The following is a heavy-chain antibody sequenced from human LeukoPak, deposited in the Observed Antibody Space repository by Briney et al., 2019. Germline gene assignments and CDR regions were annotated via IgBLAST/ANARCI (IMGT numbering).Heavy chain of an antibody. CDR3: ARGDHYDSSGYSHTDY. J-gene: IGHJ4*02. CDR1: GYTFTGYY. D-gene: IGHD3-22*01. Sequence: GASVKVSCKASGYTFTGYYMHWVRQAPGQGLEWMGIINPSAGSTSCAQKFQGRVTMTRDTSTTTVYMELSSLRSEDTAVYYCARGDHYDSSGYSHTDYWGQGTLVTVSS. V-gene: IGHV1-46*01. CDR2: INPSAGST.